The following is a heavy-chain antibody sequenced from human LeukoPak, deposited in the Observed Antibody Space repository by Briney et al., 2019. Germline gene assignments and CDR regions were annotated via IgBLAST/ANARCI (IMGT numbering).Heavy chain of an antibody. V-gene: IGHV4-30-4*01. D-gene: IGHD6-19*01. J-gene: IGHJ4*02. Sequence: SETLSLTCTVSGGSINSGDYYWSWIRQPPGKGLEWIGYIYYTGSTYYNPSLKSRVTISVDTSKKQFSLTMRSVTAADTAIYFCARRKRGSGGPFDYWGQGTLVTVSS. CDR3: ARRKRGSGGPFDY. CDR1: GGSINSGDYY. CDR2: IYYTGST.